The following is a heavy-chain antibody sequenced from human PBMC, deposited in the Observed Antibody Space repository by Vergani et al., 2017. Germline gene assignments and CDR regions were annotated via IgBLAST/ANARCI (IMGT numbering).Heavy chain of an antibody. J-gene: IGHJ6*02. CDR1: GYTFTGYY. V-gene: IGHV1-2*02. CDR2: INPNSGGT. D-gene: IGHD3-10*01. Sequence: QVQLVQSGAEVKKPGASVEVSCKASGYTFTGYYMHWVRQAPGQGLEWMGWINPNSGGTHYAQKFQGRVTMTRDTSISTAYMELSRLRSDDTAVYYCARDMGPHYYXSGSYPYYYYGMDVWGQGTTVTVSS. CDR3: ARDMGPHYYXSGSYPYYYYGMDV.